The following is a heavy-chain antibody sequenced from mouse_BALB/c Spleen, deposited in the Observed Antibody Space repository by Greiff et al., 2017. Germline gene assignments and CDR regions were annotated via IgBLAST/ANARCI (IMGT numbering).Heavy chain of an antibody. CDR3: ARYYRYIAY. D-gene: IGHD2-14*01. V-gene: IGHV3-2*02. CDR2: ISYSGST. J-gene: IGHJ3*01. Sequence: EVHLVESGPGLVKPSQSLSLTCTVTGYSITSDYAWNWIRQFPGNKLEWMGYISYSGSTSYNPSLKSRISITRDTSKNQFFLQLNSVTTEDTATYYCARYYRYIAYWGQGTLVTVSA. CDR1: GYSITSDYA.